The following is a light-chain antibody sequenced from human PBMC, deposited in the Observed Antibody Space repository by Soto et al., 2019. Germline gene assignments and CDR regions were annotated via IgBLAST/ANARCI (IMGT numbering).Light chain of an antibody. J-gene: IGKJ2*03. V-gene: IGKV3-20*01. CDR3: QQYGSSPGYS. CDR2: GTS. CDR1: QSVTSTY. Sequence: EIVLTQSPGTLSLSPGERATLSCRASQSVTSTYLTWYQQKPGQAPRLLIHGTSNRATGIPDRFSGSGSGTDFTLTISRLEPEDFAVYYCQQYGSSPGYSFGQGTKVDIK.